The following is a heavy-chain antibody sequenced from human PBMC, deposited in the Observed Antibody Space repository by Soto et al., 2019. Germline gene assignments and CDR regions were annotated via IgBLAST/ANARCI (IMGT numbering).Heavy chain of an antibody. V-gene: IGHV3-23*01. CDR3: AKDGTTVTTRGLSYYYGMDV. Sequence: EVQLLESGGGLVQPGGSLRLSCAASGFTFSSYAMSWVRQAPGKGLEWVSAISGSGGSTYYADSVKGRFTISRDNSKNTLYLQMNSLRAEDTAVYYCAKDGTTVTTRGLSYYYGMDVWGQGTTVTVSS. D-gene: IGHD4-17*01. CDR2: ISGSGGST. J-gene: IGHJ6*02. CDR1: GFTFSSYA.